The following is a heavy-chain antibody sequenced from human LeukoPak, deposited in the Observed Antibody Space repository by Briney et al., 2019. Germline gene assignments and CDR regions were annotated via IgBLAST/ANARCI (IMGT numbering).Heavy chain of an antibody. Sequence: QPGGSLRLSCAASGFTFDDYAMHWVRQAPGKGLEWVSLISGDGGSTYYADSVKGRFTISRDNSKNSLYLQMNRLRTEDTALYYCAEDSGYSYGHGLDYWGQGTLVTVSS. CDR2: ISGDGGST. CDR1: GFTFDDYA. CDR3: AEDSGYSYGHGLDY. J-gene: IGHJ4*02. D-gene: IGHD5-18*01. V-gene: IGHV3-43*02.